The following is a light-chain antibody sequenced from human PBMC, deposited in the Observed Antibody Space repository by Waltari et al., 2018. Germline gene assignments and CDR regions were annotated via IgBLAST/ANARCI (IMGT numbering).Light chain of an antibody. CDR3: LQYNSHPYS. Sequence: DIQMTQSPSFLSASAGDTVTITCRASQGISTYLNWYQQKPGRAPKRLIYAASTLESGVPSRFSGSGSGTDFTLTISSPQPEDFATYYCLQYNSHPYSFGPGTKVEIK. J-gene: IGKJ2*03. V-gene: IGKV1-17*01. CDR2: AAS. CDR1: QGISTY.